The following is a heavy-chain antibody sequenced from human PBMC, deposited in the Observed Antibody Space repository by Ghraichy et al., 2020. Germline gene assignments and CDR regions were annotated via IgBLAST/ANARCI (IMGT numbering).Heavy chain of an antibody. CDR2: IYYSGST. J-gene: IGHJ5*02. Sequence: SQTLSLTCTVSGGSVSSGSYYWSWIRQPPGKGLEWIGYIYYSGSTNYNPSLKSRVTISVDTSKNQFSLKLSSVTAADTAVYYCARVVVVVAAPGDWFDPWGQGTLVTVSS. D-gene: IGHD2-15*01. CDR3: ARVVVVVAAPGDWFDP. CDR1: GGSVSSGSYY. V-gene: IGHV4-61*01.